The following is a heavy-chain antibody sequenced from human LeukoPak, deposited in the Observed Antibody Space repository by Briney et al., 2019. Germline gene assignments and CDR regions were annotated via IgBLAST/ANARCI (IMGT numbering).Heavy chain of an antibody. V-gene: IGHV3-74*01. J-gene: IGHJ4*02. CDR1: GFTFSNYW. CDR2: INSDGSST. D-gene: IGHD4-17*01. Sequence: GGSLRLSCAASGFTFSNYWMHWVRQAPGKGLVWVSRINSDGSSTTSADSVKGRFTISRDNAKNTLYPQMNSLRAEDTAVYYCAKGGATVTDYWGQGTLVTVSS. CDR3: AKGGATVTDY.